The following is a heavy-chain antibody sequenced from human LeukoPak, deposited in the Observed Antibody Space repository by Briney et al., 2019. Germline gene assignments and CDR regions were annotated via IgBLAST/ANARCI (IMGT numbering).Heavy chain of an antibody. CDR2: IYHSGST. J-gene: IGHJ4*02. CDR3: ARDSSSGPYFDY. D-gene: IGHD6-19*01. Sequence: SEILSLTCSVSGDSISSGRNYWGWIRQSPGKGLEWIGYIYHSGSTYYNPSLKSRVTISVDRSKNQFSLKLSSVTAADTAVYYCARDSSSGPYFDYWGQGTLVTVSS. V-gene: IGHV4-30-2*06. CDR1: GDSISSGRNY.